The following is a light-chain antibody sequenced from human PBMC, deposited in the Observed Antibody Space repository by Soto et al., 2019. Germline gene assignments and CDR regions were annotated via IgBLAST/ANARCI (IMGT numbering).Light chain of an antibody. Sequence: DIRMTQSPSALSSSVGDRVTVTCRAGQSISSYLNWCQQRPGKAPQLLIYSASTLQTGVPSRFSGSGSGTDFTLTISSRVHEDFVVYYCQQYYVWARTFGQGAKVDIK. CDR1: QSISSY. V-gene: IGKV1-39*01. J-gene: IGKJ1*01. CDR2: SAS. CDR3: QQYYVWART.